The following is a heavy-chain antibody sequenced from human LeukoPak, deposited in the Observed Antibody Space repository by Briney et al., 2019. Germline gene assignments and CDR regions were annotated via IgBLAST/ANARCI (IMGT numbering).Heavy chain of an antibody. CDR3: AKASGYSYGYYMDV. Sequence: GRSLRLSCAASGFTFSSYAMNWVRQAPGKGLEWVSGISGSGGSTYYADSVKGRFTISRDNSKNTLYLQTNSLRAEDTAVYYCAKASGYSYGYYMDVWGKGTTVTVSS. V-gene: IGHV3-23*01. CDR2: ISGSGGST. J-gene: IGHJ6*03. D-gene: IGHD5-18*01. CDR1: GFTFSSYA.